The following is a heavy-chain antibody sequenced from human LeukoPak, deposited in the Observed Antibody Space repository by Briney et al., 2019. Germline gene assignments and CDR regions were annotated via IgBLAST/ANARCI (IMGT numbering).Heavy chain of an antibody. CDR2: ISYDGSNK. Sequence: GGSLRLSCAASGFTFSSYAMHWVRQAPGKGLEWVAVISYDGSNKYYADSVKGRFTISRDNSKNTLYLQMNSLRAEDTAVYYCARGQGFYCFDYWGQGTLVTVSS. V-gene: IGHV3-30-3*01. CDR3: ARGQGFYCFDY. CDR1: GFTFSSYA. J-gene: IGHJ4*02. D-gene: IGHD3-22*01.